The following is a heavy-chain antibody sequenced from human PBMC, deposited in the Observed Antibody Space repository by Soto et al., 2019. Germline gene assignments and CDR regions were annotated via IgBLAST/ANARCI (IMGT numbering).Heavy chain of an antibody. CDR2: IYYSGST. V-gene: IGHV4-59*01. D-gene: IGHD6-13*01. Sequence: PSETLSLTCTVSGGSISSYYWSWIRQPPGKGLEWIGHIYYSGSTNYNPSPKSRVTISVDPSKNQFSLKLSSVTAADTAVYYCARDPAAAGTNRPLYYGMDVWGQGTTVTVSS. CDR3: ARDPAAAGTNRPLYYGMDV. CDR1: GGSISSYY. J-gene: IGHJ6*02.